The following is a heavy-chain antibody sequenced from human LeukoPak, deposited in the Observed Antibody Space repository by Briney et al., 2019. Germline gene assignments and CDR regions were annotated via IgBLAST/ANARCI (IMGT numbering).Heavy chain of an antibody. CDR2: TYYRSKWYN. CDR3: ARVATGTTNSHHYYYYYMDV. J-gene: IGHJ6*03. CDR1: GDSVSSNSSA. V-gene: IGHV6-1*01. Sequence: SQTLSLTCAISGDSVSSNSSAWNWIRQSPSRGLEWLGRTYYRSKWYNDYAVSVKSRITINPDTSKNQFSLQLNSVTPEDTAVYYCARVATGTTNSHHYYYYYMDVWGKGTTVTVSS. D-gene: IGHD1-7*01.